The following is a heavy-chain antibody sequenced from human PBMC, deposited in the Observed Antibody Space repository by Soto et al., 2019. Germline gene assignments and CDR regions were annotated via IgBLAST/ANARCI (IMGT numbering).Heavy chain of an antibody. CDR1: GYTFTSYD. V-gene: IGHV1-8*01. Sequence: QVQLVQSGAEVKKPGASVKVSCKASGYTFTSYDINWVRQATGQGLEWMGWINPNSGNTGYAQKSPGTVTMPRNTSISTAYTELTTLRPEDTAVFSCATPLSGDNVASWAQATLFTLPS. D-gene: IGHD4-17*01. CDR2: INPNSGNT. CDR3: ATPLSGDNVAS. J-gene: IGHJ4*02.